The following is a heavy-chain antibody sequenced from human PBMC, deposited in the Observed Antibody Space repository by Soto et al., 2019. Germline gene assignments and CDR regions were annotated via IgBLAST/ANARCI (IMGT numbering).Heavy chain of an antibody. J-gene: IGHJ4*02. CDR1: GGSFSGYY. D-gene: IGHD2-8*02. CDR2: INHSGST. CDR3: ARDNITGLFDY. V-gene: IGHV4-34*01. Sequence: QVQLQQWGAGLLKPSETLSLTCAVYGGSFSGYYWTWIRQPPGTGLEWIGEINHSGSTNYNPSLKXXGTISVDTSKNQFSLKLTSVTAADTAVYYCARDNITGLFDYWGQGTLVTVSS.